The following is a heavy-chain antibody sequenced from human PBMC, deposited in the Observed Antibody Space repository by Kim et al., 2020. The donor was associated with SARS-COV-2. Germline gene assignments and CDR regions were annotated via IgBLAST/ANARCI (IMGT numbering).Heavy chain of an antibody. J-gene: IGHJ6*02. CDR3: ARDEKWGYGDYFVSYGMDV. V-gene: IGHV3-33*01. CDR2: IWYDGSNK. CDR1: GFTFSSYG. D-gene: IGHD4-17*01. Sequence: GGSLRLSCAASGFTFSSYGMHWVRQAPGKGLEWVAVIWYDGSNKYYADSVKGRFTISRDNSKNTLYLQMNSMRAEDTAVYYCARDEKWGYGDYFVSYGMDVWGQGTTVTVSS.